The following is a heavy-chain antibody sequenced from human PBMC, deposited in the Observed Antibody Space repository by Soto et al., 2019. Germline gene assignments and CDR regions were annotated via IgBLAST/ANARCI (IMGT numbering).Heavy chain of an antibody. J-gene: IGHJ4*02. CDR1: GRSMSGYY. D-gene: IGHD3-9*01. CDR2: IYTSGTT. Sequence: PSETLSLTCTVSGRSMSGYYWSGSRQPAGERLEWIGRIYTSGTTDFNPSLKGRVTMSVDTSKNQFSLKLTSVTAADTALYYCAREDYYDTGYYVVWGQGTQVTVSS. V-gene: IGHV4-4*07. CDR3: AREDYYDTGYYVV.